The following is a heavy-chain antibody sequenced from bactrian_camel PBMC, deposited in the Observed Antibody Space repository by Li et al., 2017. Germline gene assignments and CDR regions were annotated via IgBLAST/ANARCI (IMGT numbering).Heavy chain of an antibody. CDR1: GFPFSSYG. D-gene: IGHD5*01. CDR2: ISSGGGST. V-gene: IGHV3S40*01. CDR3: AKGTGWGPGFVY. Sequence: VQLVESGGVLAQPGGSLRLSCAASGFPFSSYGMTWVRQAPGKGLEWVSDISSGGGSTYYADSVKGRFTISRDNAKYTVYLQLNSLKTEDMAMYYCAKGTGWGPGFVYWGQGTQVTVS. J-gene: IGHJ6*01.